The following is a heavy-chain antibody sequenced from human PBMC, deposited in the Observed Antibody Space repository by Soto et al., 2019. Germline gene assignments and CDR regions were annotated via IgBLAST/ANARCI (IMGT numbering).Heavy chain of an antibody. Sequence: ASVKVSCKVSGYTLTELSMHWVRQAPGKGLEWMGGFDPEDGETIYAQKFQGRVTMTEDTSTDTAYMELSSLRSEDTAVYYCATFSGVAGNPIEWCYFDYWGQGTLVTVSS. V-gene: IGHV1-24*01. CDR2: FDPEDGET. D-gene: IGHD6-19*01. J-gene: IGHJ4*02. CDR1: GYTLTELS. CDR3: ATFSGVAGNPIEWCYFDY.